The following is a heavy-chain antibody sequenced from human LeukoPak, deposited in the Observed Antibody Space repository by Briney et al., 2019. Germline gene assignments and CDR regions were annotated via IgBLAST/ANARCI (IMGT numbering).Heavy chain of an antibody. CDR1: GYIFSNYW. CDR2: IYPGDSLGDSNP. J-gene: IGHJ3*02. D-gene: IGHD6-13*01. Sequence: GESLKISCKDSGYIFSNYWIGWVRQLPGKGLEWMGIIYPGDSLGDSNPRYSPSFQGRVTISADKSISTAYLQWSSLKASDTAMYYCARVLGYSRAVGLAFDIWGQGTMVTVSS. CDR3: ARVLGYSRAVGLAFDI. V-gene: IGHV5-51*01.